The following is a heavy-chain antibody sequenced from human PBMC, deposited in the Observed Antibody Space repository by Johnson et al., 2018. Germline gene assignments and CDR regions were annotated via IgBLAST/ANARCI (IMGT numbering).Heavy chain of an antibody. CDR2: IITKARGETT. J-gene: IGHJ5*02. Sequence: VQLVESGGGLVQPGRSLRLSCTTSGFTFGDSAMSWFRQAPGKGLDWVGFIITKARGETTDYVASVKDRFIISRDDSKSIAYLQMSSLKTEDTAMYFCARGHTIVTPWGQGVLVTVSS. CDR3: ARGHTIVTP. CDR1: GFTFGDSA. D-gene: IGHD2-2*01. V-gene: IGHV3-49*03.